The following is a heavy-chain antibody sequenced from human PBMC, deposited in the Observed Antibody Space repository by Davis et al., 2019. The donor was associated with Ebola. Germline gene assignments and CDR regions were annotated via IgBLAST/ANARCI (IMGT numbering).Heavy chain of an antibody. Sequence: MPSETLSLTCTVSGGSINSGDYYWSWIRQPPEKGLEWIGYIYYSGSTYYNQSLKSRVTMSIDTSMNQFSLQLSSLTAADTAVYYCARALGIAARASFYFDYWGPGTLVTVSS. CDR2: IYYSGST. V-gene: IGHV4-30-4*01. J-gene: IGHJ4*02. CDR3: ARALGIAARASFYFDY. D-gene: IGHD6-6*01. CDR1: GGSINSGDYY.